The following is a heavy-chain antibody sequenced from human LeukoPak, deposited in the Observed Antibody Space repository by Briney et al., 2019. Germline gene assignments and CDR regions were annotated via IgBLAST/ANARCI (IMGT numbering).Heavy chain of an antibody. J-gene: IGHJ4*02. CDR3: AKGVAGGSSRYDY. CDR2: MSGSGVST. CDR1: GFTFSGYA. Sequence: GGSLRLSCAASGFTFSGYAMSWVRQAPGKGLAWVSTMSGSGVSTYYADSVKGRFTISRDISKNTLYLQMSSLRADDTAVYYCAKGVAGGSSRYDYWGQGILVTVSS. V-gene: IGHV3-23*01. D-gene: IGHD6-25*01.